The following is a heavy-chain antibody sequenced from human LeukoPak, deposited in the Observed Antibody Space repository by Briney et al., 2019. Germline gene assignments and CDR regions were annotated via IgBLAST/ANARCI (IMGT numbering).Heavy chain of an antibody. J-gene: IGHJ5*02. CDR3: ARALMTLVRGVPRTTWFHP. CDR2: INESGTT. V-gene: IGHV4-34*01. CDR1: GGSFSGYY. D-gene: IGHD3-10*01. Sequence: PSETLSLTCAVFGGSFSGYYWTWVRQAPGKGLEWIGEINESGTTNYNASLNNRVTISVDTSKNQFSLKLTFLTAADTAVFYCARALMTLVRGVPRTTWFHPWGQGTLVTVSS.